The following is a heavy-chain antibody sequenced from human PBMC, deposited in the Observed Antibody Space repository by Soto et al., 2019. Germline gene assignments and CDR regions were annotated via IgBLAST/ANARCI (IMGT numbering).Heavy chain of an antibody. Sequence: ASVKVSCKASGGTFSSYAISWVRQAPGQGLEWMGGIIPIFGTANYAQKFQGRVTITADESTSTAYMELSSLRSEDTAVYYCARDEYGGKTPKRFDPWGQGTLVTVSS. V-gene: IGHV1-69*13. CDR3: ARDEYGGKTPKRFDP. J-gene: IGHJ5*02. CDR2: IIPIFGTA. CDR1: GGTFSSYA. D-gene: IGHD4-17*01.